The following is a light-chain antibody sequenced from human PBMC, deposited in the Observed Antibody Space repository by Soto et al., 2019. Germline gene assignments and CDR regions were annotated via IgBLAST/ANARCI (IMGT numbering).Light chain of an antibody. J-gene: IGLJ3*02. CDR1: NIGSKS. CDR3: QVWDSSSDHVV. Sequence: SYELTQPPSVSVAPGKTARITCGGNNIGSKSVHWYQQKPGQAPRLVISYDNDRPSGIPERLSGSDSGNTATLTISRVEVGDEADYYCQVWDSSSDHVVFGGGTKLTVL. CDR2: YDN. V-gene: IGLV3-21*04.